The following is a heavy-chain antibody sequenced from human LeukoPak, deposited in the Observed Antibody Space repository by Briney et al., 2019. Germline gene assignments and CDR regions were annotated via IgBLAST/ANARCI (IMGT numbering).Heavy chain of an antibody. D-gene: IGHD1-26*01. CDR1: GFTFSSYS. CDR3: ARVSSGSYSESDY. CDR2: ISSSSSYI. V-gene: IGHV3-21*01. Sequence: GGSLRLSCAASGFTFSSYSMNWVRQAPGKRLEWVSSISSSSSYIYYADSVKGRFTISRDNAKNSLYLQMNSLRAEDTAVYYCARVSSGSYSESDYWGQGTLVTVSS. J-gene: IGHJ4*02.